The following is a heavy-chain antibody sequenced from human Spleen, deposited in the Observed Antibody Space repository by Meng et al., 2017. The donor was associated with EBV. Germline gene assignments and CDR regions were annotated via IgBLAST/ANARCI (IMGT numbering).Heavy chain of an antibody. D-gene: IGHD3-22*01. Sequence: QVAGVPAGAEVKKPGSSVKVSCKVSGGTFSSFAISWVRQAPGQGLQWMGGITPILAIANYAQRFRGRVTFTADESTSTAYMELSSLRSEDTAVYYCARYHSDSSGPMDYWGQGTLVTISS. V-gene: IGHV1-69*01. J-gene: IGHJ4*02. CDR1: GGTFSSFA. CDR3: ARYHSDSSGPMDY. CDR2: ITPILAIA.